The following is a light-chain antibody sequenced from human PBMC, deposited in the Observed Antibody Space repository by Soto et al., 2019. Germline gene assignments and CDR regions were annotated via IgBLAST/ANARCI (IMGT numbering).Light chain of an antibody. V-gene: IGKV3-20*01. Sequence: EIVLTQSPGTLSLSPGKRATLSCRASQSVSSSYLAWYQQKPGQAPRLLIYGASSRATGIPDRFSGSGSGTDFTLTISRLEPEDFAVYYCQQYGSSPTFGQGTKVDI. CDR3: QQYGSSPT. CDR1: QSVSSSY. CDR2: GAS. J-gene: IGKJ1*01.